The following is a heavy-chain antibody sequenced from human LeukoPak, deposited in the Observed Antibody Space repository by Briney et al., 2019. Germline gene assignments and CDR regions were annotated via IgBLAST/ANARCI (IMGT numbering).Heavy chain of an antibody. Sequence: SETLSLTCSVSGYSISSGNYWGWIRLPPGKGLQWIGSIYHSGSTYYNPSLKSRVTISVDTSKNQFSLKLSSVTAADTAVYYCARDLVGSGTGNFDYWGQGTLVTVSS. CDR2: IYHSGST. V-gene: IGHV4-38-2*02. CDR1: GYSISSGNY. D-gene: IGHD3-10*01. J-gene: IGHJ4*02. CDR3: ARDLVGSGTGNFDY.